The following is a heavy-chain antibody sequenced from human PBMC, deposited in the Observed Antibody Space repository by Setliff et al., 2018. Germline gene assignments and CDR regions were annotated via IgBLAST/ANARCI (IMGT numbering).Heavy chain of an antibody. CDR1: GYTFAAYG. CDR3: ARGVAGASPNYYYMDA. J-gene: IGHJ6*03. V-gene: IGHV1-18*01. D-gene: IGHD6-19*01. CDR2: ISGHNNKT. Sequence: WVSVKVSCKTSGYTFAAYGITWVRQAPGQGLEWMGWISGHNNKTKYAQKVQGRVTMTTDKSTSTAYMELKSLKSDDTAMYFCARGVAGASPNYYYMDAWGRGTTVTVSS.